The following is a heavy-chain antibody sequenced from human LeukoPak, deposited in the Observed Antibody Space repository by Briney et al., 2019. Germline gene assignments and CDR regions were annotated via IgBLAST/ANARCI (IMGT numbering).Heavy chain of an antibody. CDR2: IYHSGST. J-gene: IGHJ4*02. CDR1: GGSISSGGYS. D-gene: IGHD6-13*01. CDR3: ARSASTYSSSWYFDY. Sequence: PSETLSLTCAVSGGSISSGGYSWSWIRQPPGKGLEWIGYIYHSGSTYYNPSLKSRVTISVDRSKNQFSLKLSSVTAADTAVYYCARSASTYSSSWYFDYWGQGTLVTVSS. V-gene: IGHV4-30-2*02.